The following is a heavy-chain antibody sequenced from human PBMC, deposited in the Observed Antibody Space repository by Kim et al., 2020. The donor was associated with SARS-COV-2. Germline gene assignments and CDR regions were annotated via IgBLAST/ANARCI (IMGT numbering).Heavy chain of an antibody. CDR3: ARVVRRWLQGDMAEDY. CDR2: IIPILGIA. D-gene: IGHD5-12*01. Sequence: SVKVSCKASGGTFSSYAISWVRQAPGQGLEWMGRIIPILGIANYAQKFQGRVTITADKSTSTAYMELSSLRSEDTAVYYCARVVRRWLQGDMAEDYWGQGTLVTVSS. V-gene: IGHV1-69*04. CDR1: GGTFSSYA. J-gene: IGHJ4*02.